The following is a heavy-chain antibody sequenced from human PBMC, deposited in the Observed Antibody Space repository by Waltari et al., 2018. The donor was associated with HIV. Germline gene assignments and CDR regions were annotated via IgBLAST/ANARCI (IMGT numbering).Heavy chain of an antibody. D-gene: IGHD6-6*01. Sequence: QVQLVQSGAEVKKPGSSVKVSCKASGGTFSSYAISWVRQAPGQGLEWMGRIIPILGIANYAQKFQGRVTITADKSTSTAYMELSSLRSEDTAVYYCARGPYSSSSYYYGMDVWGQGTTVTVSS. J-gene: IGHJ6*02. CDR3: ARGPYSSSSYYYGMDV. CDR1: GGTFSSYA. V-gene: IGHV1-69*04. CDR2: IIPILGIA.